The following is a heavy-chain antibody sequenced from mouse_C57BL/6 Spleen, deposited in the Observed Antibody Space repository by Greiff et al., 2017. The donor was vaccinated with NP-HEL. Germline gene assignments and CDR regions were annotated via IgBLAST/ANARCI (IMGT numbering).Heavy chain of an antibody. Sequence: VKVVESGAELARPGASVKMSCKASGYTFTSYTMHWVKQRPGQGLEWIGYINPSSGYTKYKQKFKDKATLTADKSYSTAYMQLSRLTSEDSAVYYCARSYGSSYVMYYWGQGTSVTVSS. J-gene: IGHJ4*01. CDR2: INPSSGYT. CDR1: GYTFTSYT. D-gene: IGHD1-1*01. V-gene: IGHV1-4*01. CDR3: ARSYGSSYVMYY.